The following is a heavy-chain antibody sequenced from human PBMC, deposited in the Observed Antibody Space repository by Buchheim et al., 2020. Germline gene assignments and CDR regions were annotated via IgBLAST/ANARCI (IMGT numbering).Heavy chain of an antibody. CDR3: AKGRINWFDP. V-gene: IGHV3-23*01. D-gene: IGHD2/OR15-2a*01. CDR2: TSGSGGST. CDR1: GFTFRDYA. J-gene: IGHJ5*02. Sequence: EEQLLESGGGLVQPGGSLRLSCAASGFTFRDYAMSWVRQAPGKGLEWVSATSGSGGSTYYADSVKGRFTISRDNSKNKLYLQMNSLRDEDTAIYYCAKGRINWFDPWGQGTL.